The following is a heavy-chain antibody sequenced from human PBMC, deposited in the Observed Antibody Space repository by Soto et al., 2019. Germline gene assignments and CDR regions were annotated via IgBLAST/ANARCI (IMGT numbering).Heavy chain of an antibody. CDR2: IWYDGSKK. V-gene: IGHV3-33*01. CDR1: GFTFSSFG. D-gene: IGHD3-3*01. J-gene: IGHJ6*02. CDR3: ARDASYYSLWSGYYPSRNGMDV. Sequence: GGSLRLSCAASGFTFSSFGMHWVRQAPGKGLERVSLIWYDGSKKSYGDSVKGRFTISRDNSRNTVYSQMNSLRADDTAVYYCARDASYYSLWSGYYPSRNGMDVWGQGTTVTVSS.